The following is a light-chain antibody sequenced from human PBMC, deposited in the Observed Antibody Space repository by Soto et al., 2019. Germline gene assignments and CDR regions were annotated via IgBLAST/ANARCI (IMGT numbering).Light chain of an antibody. CDR2: GVS. V-gene: IGLV2-14*01. Sequence: QSALTQPASVSASPGQSITISCTGGKNDIGSSDYVSWYQQHPGKAPKLIIYGVSNRPSGTSDRFSGSKSGNTASLTISGLQAEDEADYYCCSYAGSYTLVFGTGTKLTVL. CDR1: KNDIGSSDY. J-gene: IGLJ1*01. CDR3: CSYAGSYTLV.